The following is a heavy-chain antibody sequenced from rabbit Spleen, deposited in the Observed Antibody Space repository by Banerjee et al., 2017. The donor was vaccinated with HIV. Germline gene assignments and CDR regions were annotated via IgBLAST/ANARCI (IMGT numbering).Heavy chain of an antibody. J-gene: IGHJ6*01. CDR3: AKDLTDVIGWNFGL. CDR2: IDSGSSGFT. Sequence: QSLEESGGDLVKPGASLTLTCTASGVSFSSSSYMSWVRQAPGKGLEWIACIDSGSSGFTYFATWSKGRFTISKPSSTTVTLQMTSLTAADTATYFCAKDLTDVIGWNFGLWGPGTLVTVS. V-gene: IGHV1S40*01. CDR1: GVSFSSSSY. D-gene: IGHD1-1*01.